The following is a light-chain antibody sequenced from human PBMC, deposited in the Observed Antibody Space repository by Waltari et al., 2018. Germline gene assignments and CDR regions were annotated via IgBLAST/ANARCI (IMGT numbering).Light chain of an antibody. J-gene: IGKJ3*01. CDR2: GAS. Sequence: EIVMTPSPATLSVSPGERATLSCRASQSVSSTLAWYQQKPGQAPRLLIYGASTRAAGIPARFSGSGSGTEFTLTISSLQSEDLAVYYCQRYNTWPPLFTFGPGTKVDIK. CDR1: QSVSST. CDR3: QRYNTWPPLFT. V-gene: IGKV3-15*01.